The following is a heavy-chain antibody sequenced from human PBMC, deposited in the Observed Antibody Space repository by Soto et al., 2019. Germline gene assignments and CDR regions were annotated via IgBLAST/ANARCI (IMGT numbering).Heavy chain of an antibody. D-gene: IGHD2-2*01. V-gene: IGHV4-38-2*01. CDR1: GYAITNGYH. CDR2: ISHSGDT. CDR3: TRIYCTTTSCFINGMDV. Sequence: PSETLSLTCAVSGYAITNGYHWGWIRQPAGKELEWIGTISHSGDTYYNPSLKSRVTISIDTAKNPLSLILSSVTAADTATYYCTRIYCTTTSCFINGMDVWGQGTTVTVSS. J-gene: IGHJ6*02.